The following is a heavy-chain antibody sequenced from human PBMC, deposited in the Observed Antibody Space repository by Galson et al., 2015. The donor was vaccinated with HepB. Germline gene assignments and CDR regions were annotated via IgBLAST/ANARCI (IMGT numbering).Heavy chain of an antibody. D-gene: IGHD1-26*01. CDR3: ARDQGIGWSLGGEDV. Sequence: SLRLSCAASGFTFSSYEMNWGRQAPGKGLEWVSYISSSGNSIYADSVKGRFTISRDNAKNSLYLQMNSLRAEDTAVYYCARDQGIGWSLGGEDVWGQGTTVTVSS. J-gene: IGHJ6*02. CDR1: GFTFSSYE. V-gene: IGHV3-48*03. CDR2: ISSSGNSI.